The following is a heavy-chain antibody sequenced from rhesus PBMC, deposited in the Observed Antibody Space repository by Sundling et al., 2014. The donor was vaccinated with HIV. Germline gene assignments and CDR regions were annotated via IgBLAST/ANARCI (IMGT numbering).Heavy chain of an antibody. Sequence: QAQLVQSGAEVKKPGSSVKVSCKASGYTFTDYYMHWVRQAPRQGLEWMGWINPYNGNTKYVQKFQGRVTMTRDTSTSTAYMELSSLRSEDTAVYYCVRGRQYSGTYRFDYWGQGVLVTVSS. V-gene: IGHV1S2*01. CDR3: VRGRQYSGTYRFDY. CDR1: GYTFTDYY. J-gene: IGHJ4*01. CDR2: INPYNGNT. D-gene: IGHD1-44*01.